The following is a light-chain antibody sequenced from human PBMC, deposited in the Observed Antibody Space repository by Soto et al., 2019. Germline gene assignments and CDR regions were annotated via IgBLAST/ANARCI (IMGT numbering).Light chain of an antibody. CDR2: AAS. V-gene: IGKV1-39*01. J-gene: IGKJ1*01. CDR1: QRISSY. Sequence: DSQMPQSPYTLSASVGDRVTITGRASQRISSYLNWYQQKPGKAPKTLIYAASSLQSGGPSRFSGSGSGTDFTLTISSLQPEDFATYYCQQSYSTPRTFGQGTKVEIK. CDR3: QQSYSTPRT.